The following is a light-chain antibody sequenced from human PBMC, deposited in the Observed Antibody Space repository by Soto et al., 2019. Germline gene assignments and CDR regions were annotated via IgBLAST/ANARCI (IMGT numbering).Light chain of an antibody. CDR1: QSIKSH. V-gene: IGKV3-15*01. Sequence: EIVMTQSPATLSVSPGERATLSCWASQSIKSHLAWYQQKPGQAPRLLIYGASTRASGIPARFSSSGSGTEFSLTISSLESEDFAVYYCQQYDDWPLTFGGGTKVEIK. J-gene: IGKJ4*01. CDR3: QQYDDWPLT. CDR2: GAS.